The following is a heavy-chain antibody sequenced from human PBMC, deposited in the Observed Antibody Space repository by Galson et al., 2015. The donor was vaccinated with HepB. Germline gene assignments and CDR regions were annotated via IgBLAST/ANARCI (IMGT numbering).Heavy chain of an antibody. CDR1: GYTFTSYG. D-gene: IGHD3-10*02. Sequence: SVKVSCKASGYTFTSYGISWVRQAPGQGLEWMGWISAYNGNTNYAQKFQGRVTMTTDTSTTTAYMELRSLRSDDMAVYYCARAGYYHVRHAFDIWGQGTIVTVSS. CDR3: ARAGYYHVRHAFDI. V-gene: IGHV1-18*03. J-gene: IGHJ3*02. CDR2: ISAYNGNT.